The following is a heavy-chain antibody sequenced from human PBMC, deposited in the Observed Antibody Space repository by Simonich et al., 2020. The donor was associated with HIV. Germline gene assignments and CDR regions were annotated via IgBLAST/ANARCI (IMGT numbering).Heavy chain of an antibody. CDR3: ARGFYQRLYYFDY. Sequence: QVQLQQWGAGMLKPSETLSLTCAAYVGSFSGYYWSWIRQPPGKGLEWIGEINHSGSTNYNPSRKSQVTISVDTSKNQFSLKLSSVTAADTAVYYCARGFYQRLYYFDYWGQGTLVTVSS. CDR1: VGSFSGYY. CDR2: INHSGST. J-gene: IGHJ4*02. V-gene: IGHV4-34*01. D-gene: IGHD2-2*01.